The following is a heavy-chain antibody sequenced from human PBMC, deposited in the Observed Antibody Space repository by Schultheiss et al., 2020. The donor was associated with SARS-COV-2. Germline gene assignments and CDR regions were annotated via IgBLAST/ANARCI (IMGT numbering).Heavy chain of an antibody. CDR1: GFTFSSCA. CDR2: ISGSGGST. V-gene: IGHV3-23*01. J-gene: IGHJ5*02. CDR3: AKGADSSAYVEYNWFDP. D-gene: IGHD3-22*01. Sequence: AGSLRLSCAASGFTFSSCAMNWVRQAPGKGLEWVSGISGSGGSTHYTDSVKGRFTISRDNSKNTVYLQMNSLRAEDTAVYYCAKGADSSAYVEYNWFDPWGQGTLVTVSS.